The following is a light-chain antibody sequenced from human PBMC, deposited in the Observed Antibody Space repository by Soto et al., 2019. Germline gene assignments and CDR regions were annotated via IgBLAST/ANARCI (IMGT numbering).Light chain of an antibody. CDR3: HPWGTAIQGF. J-gene: IGLJ2*01. CDR2: LNSDGNH. CDR1: SGHSSYA. V-gene: IGLV4-69*01. Sequence: QPVLTQSPSASASLGASVKLTCTLSSGHSSYAIAWHQQQPEKGPRYLMKLNSDGNHSKGDGIPDRFSGSSSGAERYLTIPTLQSEDGADYYCHPWGTAIQGFFGGGT.